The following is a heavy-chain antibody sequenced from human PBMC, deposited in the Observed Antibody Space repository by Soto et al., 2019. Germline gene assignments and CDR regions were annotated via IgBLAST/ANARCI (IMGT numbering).Heavy chain of an antibody. J-gene: IGHJ4*02. Sequence: GGSLRLSCAASGFTFSSYSMNWVRQAPGKGLEWVSSISSSSSYIYYADSVKGRFTISRDNAKNSLYLQMNSLRAEDTAVYYCAGDSPSYCSGGSCYPFDYWGQGTLVTVSS. CDR3: AGDSPSYCSGGSCYPFDY. CDR1: GFTFSSYS. V-gene: IGHV3-21*01. CDR2: ISSSSSYI. D-gene: IGHD2-15*01.